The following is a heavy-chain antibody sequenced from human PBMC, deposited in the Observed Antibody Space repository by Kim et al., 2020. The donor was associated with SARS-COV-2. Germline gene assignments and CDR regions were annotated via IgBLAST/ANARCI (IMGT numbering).Heavy chain of an antibody. CDR1: GGSISSYY. D-gene: IGHD2-15*01. CDR2: IYYSGST. V-gene: IGHV4-59*13. J-gene: IGHJ5*02. CDR3: ARWGYCSGGSCYPPPNWFEP. Sequence: SETLSLTCTVSGGSISSYYWSWIRQPPGKGLEWIGYIYYSGSTNYNPSLKSRVTISVDTSKNQFSLKLSSVTAADTAVYYCARWGYCSGGSCYPPPNWFEPWGQGTLVTVSS.